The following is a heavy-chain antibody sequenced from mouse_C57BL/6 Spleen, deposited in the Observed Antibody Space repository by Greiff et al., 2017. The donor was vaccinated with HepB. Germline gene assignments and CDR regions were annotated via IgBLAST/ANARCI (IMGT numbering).Heavy chain of an antibody. CDR3: TQTGEFAY. CDR1: GYTFTDYE. Sequence: QVQLQQSGAELVRPGASVTLSCKAPGYTFTDYEMHWVKQTPVHGLEWIGAIDPETGGTAYNQKFKGKAILTADKSSSTAYMELRSLTSEDSAVYYCTQTGEFAYWGQGTLVTVSA. D-gene: IGHD4-1*01. V-gene: IGHV1-15*01. CDR2: IDPETGGT. J-gene: IGHJ3*01.